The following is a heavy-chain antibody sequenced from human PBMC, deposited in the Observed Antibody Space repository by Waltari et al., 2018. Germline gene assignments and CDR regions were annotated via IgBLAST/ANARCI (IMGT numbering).Heavy chain of an antibody. J-gene: IGHJ3*02. CDR1: GGPFSTYA. V-gene: IGHV1-69*01. Sequence: QVQLVQSGAEVKKPGSSVKVSCKASGGPFSTYAIPWVRQAPGQGLEWMGGIIPVFRSAHYAQNFLDRVTITADESTSTAYMELMGLTSDDTAVYYCARPRTTVGTGLWNDGLQIWGQGTLVTVSS. CDR2: IIPVFRSA. CDR3: ARPRTTVGTGLWNDGLQI. D-gene: IGHD1-1*01.